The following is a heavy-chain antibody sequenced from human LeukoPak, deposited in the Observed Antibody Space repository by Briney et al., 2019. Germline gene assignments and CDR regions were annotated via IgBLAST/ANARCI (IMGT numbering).Heavy chain of an antibody. J-gene: IGHJ4*02. CDR3: AKWHSSSWYLRT. CDR2: ISGSGGST. V-gene: IGHV3-23*01. D-gene: IGHD6-13*01. Sequence: PGGSLRLSWAASGLTFSSYAMSWVRKAPGKGLEWVSAISGSGGSTYYADSVKGRFTISRDNSKNTLYLQMNSLRAEDTAVYYCAKWHSSSWYLRTWGQGTLVTVSS. CDR1: GLTFSSYA.